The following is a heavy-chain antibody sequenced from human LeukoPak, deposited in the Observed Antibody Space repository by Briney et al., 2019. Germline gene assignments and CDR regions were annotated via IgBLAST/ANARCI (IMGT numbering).Heavy chain of an antibody. J-gene: IGHJ4*02. CDR1: GFTFSDYY. Sequence: PGGSLRLSCAASGFTFSDYYMSWIRQAPGKGLEWVSYISSSGSTIYYADSVKGRFTISRDNAKNSLYLQMNSLRAEDTAVYYCARDSQRYGDYFNYFDYWGQGTLVTVSS. V-gene: IGHV3-11*04. CDR2: ISSSGSTI. D-gene: IGHD4-17*01. CDR3: ARDSQRYGDYFNYFDY.